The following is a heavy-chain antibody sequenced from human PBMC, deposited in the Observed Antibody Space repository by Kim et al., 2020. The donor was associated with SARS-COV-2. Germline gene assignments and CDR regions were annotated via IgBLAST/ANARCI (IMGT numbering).Heavy chain of an antibody. V-gene: IGHV1-18*01. J-gene: IGHJ4*02. D-gene: IGHD4-17*01. CDR3: ARDLLEITVTVGRFDY. Sequence: KLQGRVTMTTDTSTSTAYMELRSLRSDDTAVYYCARDLLEITVTVGRFDYWGQGTLVTVSS.